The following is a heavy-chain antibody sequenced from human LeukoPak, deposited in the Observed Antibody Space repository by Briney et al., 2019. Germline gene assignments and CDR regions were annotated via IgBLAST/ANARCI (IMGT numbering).Heavy chain of an antibody. D-gene: IGHD3-22*01. V-gene: IGHV3-53*01. CDR2: MYSGGST. Sequence: GECLKLSCAASGFTVSGNYMSWVRQAPGKGLEWVSVMYSGGSTYYADCVKGRFTISRDNSKNTLYLQMNSLRAEDTAVYFCARYFYDSSGYPYYFDYWGQGTLVTVS. CDR1: GFTVSGNY. J-gene: IGHJ4*02. CDR3: ARYFYDSSGYPYYFDY.